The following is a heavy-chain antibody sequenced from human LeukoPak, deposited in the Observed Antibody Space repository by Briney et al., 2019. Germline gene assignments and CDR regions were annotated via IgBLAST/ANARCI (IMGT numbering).Heavy chain of an antibody. CDR1: GGSFSGYY. V-gene: IGHV4-34*01. D-gene: IGHD3-16*02. Sequence: PSETLSLTCAVYGGSFSGYYWSWIRQPPGKGLEWIGEINHSGSTNYNPPLKSRVTISVDTSKNQFSLKLSSVTAADTAVYYCARGPLLGYVWGSYQGGFDYWGQGTLVTVSS. CDR3: ARGPLLGYVWGSYQGGFDY. J-gene: IGHJ4*02. CDR2: INHSGST.